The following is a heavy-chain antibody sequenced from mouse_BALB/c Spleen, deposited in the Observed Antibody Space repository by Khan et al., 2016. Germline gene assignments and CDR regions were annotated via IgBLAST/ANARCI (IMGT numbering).Heavy chain of an antibody. V-gene: IGHV11-2*02. D-gene: IGHD2-1*01. CDR3: MRYVNYEYVNV. CDR2: INSDGSAI. J-gene: IGHJ1*01. CDR1: GFTFSGFW. Sequence: EVALVESGGGLVQPGGSRGLSCEGSGFTFSGFWMSWVRQTPGKTLEWIGDINSDGSAINYAPSIKDRFTIFRDNDKSTLYLQMSNVRSGESSTYFCMRYVNYEYVNVWGAGTTVTVSS.